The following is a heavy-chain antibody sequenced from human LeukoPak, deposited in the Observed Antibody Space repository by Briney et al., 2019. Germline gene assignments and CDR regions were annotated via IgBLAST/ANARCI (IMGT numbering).Heavy chain of an antibody. D-gene: IGHD3-16*01. J-gene: IGHJ3*02. V-gene: IGHV3-23*01. CDR2: ISASGGST. CDR3: ARDSPVGELLDQSI. CDR1: GFTFNNYA. Sequence: GGSLRLSCAASGFTFNNYAMNWVRQAPGKGLEWVSGISASGGSTYYADSVKGRFTISRDNAKNSLYLQMNSLRAEDTAVYYCARDSPVGELLDQSIWGQGTMVTVSS.